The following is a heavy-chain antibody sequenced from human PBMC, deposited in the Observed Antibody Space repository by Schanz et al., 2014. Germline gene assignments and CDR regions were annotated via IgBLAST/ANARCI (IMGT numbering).Heavy chain of an antibody. CDR1: GLIFSNYV. CDR2: IGTSGGT. J-gene: IGHJ6*02. Sequence: VQLVESGGGLVKPGGSLKLSCAASGLIFSNYVMSWVRQAPGKGLEWVSTIGTSGGTNYAESVKGRFTISRDNSKNTLYLQMNSLRAEDTAVYYCLAPDYGMDVWGQGTTVTVSS. V-gene: IGHV3-23*04. CDR3: LAPDYGMDV.